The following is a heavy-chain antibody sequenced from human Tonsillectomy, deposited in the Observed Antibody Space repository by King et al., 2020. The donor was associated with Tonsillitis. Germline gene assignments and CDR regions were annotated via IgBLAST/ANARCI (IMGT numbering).Heavy chain of an antibody. CDR1: GASVSSGGYS. J-gene: IGHJ4*02. D-gene: IGHD2-8*02. Sequence: QLQESGSGLVKPSQTLSLTCAISGASVSSGGYSWSWIRQTPGKGLQWIGNIHHSGSTYYNPSLKSRVTMSVDRSKSQFSLKLSSVTAADTAVYFCASTVGPGPFAFWGQGTLVTVSS. CDR3: ASTVGPGPFAF. CDR2: IHHSGST. V-gene: IGHV4-30-2*01.